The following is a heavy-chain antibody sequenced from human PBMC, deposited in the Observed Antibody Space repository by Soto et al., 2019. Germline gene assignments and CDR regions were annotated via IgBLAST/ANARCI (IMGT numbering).Heavy chain of an antibody. Sequence: SETLSLTCTVSGGSISSYYWSWIRQPPGKGLEWIGYIYYSGSTNYNPSLKSRVTISVDTSKNQFSLKLSSVTAADTAVYYCARGGEDIVVVAAKKGYFDYWGQGTXVTVSS. V-gene: IGHV4-59*01. CDR3: ARGGEDIVVVAAKKGYFDY. D-gene: IGHD2-15*01. CDR2: IYYSGST. CDR1: GGSISSYY. J-gene: IGHJ4*02.